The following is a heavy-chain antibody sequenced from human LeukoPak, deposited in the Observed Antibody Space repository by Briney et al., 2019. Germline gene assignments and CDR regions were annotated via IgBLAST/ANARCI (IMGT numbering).Heavy chain of an antibody. CDR3: ARDSKITFGGVKQVYYYYYYMDV. V-gene: IGHV3-74*01. J-gene: IGHJ6*03. D-gene: IGHD3-16*01. CDR2: INTDGSST. CDR1: GFTFSSYW. Sequence: PGGSLRLSCAASGFTFSSYWMHWVRQAPGKGLVWVSRINTDGSSTNYADSVKGRFTISRDNAKNTLYLQMTSLRAEDTAVYYCARDSKITFGGVKQVYYYYYYMDVWGKGTTVTVSS.